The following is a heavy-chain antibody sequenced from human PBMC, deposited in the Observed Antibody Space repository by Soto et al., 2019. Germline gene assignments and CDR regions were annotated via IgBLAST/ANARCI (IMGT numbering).Heavy chain of an antibody. CDR1: GYSFTSYC. CDR2: IYPGDSDT. J-gene: IGHJ4*02. V-gene: IGHV5-51*01. D-gene: IGHD2-2*02. Sequence: GESLKISCKGSGYSFTSYCIGWVRQMPGKGLEGMGIIYPGDSDTRYSPSFQGQVTISADKSISTAYLQWSSLKASDTAMYYCARHRTYCSSTSCYTTHYFDYWGQGTLVTVSS. CDR3: ARHRTYCSSTSCYTTHYFDY.